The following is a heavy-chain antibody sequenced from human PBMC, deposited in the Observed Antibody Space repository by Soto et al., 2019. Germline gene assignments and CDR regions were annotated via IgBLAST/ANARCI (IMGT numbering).Heavy chain of an antibody. CDR1: GYTFTGYC. Sequence: ASVKVSCKASGYTFTGYCMHWVRQAPGQGLEWMGWINPNSGGTNYAQKFQGWVTMTRDTSISTAYMELSRLRSDDTAVYYCARELAYCSSTSCYHFFDYWGQGTLVTVSS. J-gene: IGHJ4*02. V-gene: IGHV1-2*04. D-gene: IGHD2-2*01. CDR2: INPNSGGT. CDR3: ARELAYCSSTSCYHFFDY.